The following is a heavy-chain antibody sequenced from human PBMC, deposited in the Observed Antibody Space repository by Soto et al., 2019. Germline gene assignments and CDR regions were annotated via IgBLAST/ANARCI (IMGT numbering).Heavy chain of an antibody. CDR3: ARGVVPAALGAFDI. CDR2: VIPIFGTA. CDR1: GGTFSSYA. D-gene: IGHD2-2*01. J-gene: IGHJ3*02. Sequence: SVKVSCKASGGTFSSYAISWVRQAPGQGLEWMGGVIPIFGTANYAQKFQGRVTITADESTSTAYMELSSLRSEDTAVYYCARGVVPAALGAFDIWGQGTMVTVSS. V-gene: IGHV1-69*13.